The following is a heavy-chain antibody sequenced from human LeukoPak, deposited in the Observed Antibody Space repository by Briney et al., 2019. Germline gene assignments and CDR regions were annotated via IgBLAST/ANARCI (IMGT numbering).Heavy chain of an antibody. CDR2: IYYSGST. D-gene: IGHD1-26*01. CDR1: GGSISSYY. J-gene: IGHJ5*02. Sequence: SETLSLTCTVSGGSISSYYWSWIRQPPGKGLEWIGYIYYSGSTNYNPSLKSRVTISVDTSKNQFSLKLSSVTAADTAVYYCARDLRSGSRNWFDPWGQGTLVTVSS. V-gene: IGHV4-59*12. CDR3: ARDLRSGSRNWFDP.